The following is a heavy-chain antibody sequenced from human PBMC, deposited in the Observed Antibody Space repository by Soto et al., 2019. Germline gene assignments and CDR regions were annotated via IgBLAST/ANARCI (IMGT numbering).Heavy chain of an antibody. CDR3: WALGPYFDY. CDR2: ISGSGGST. J-gene: IGHJ4*02. V-gene: IGHV3-23*01. Sequence: GGSLRLSCAASGFTFSSYAMSWVRQAPGKGLEWVSAISGSGGSTYYADSVKGRFTISRDNSKNTLYLQMNSLKTEDTAVYYCWALGPYFDYWGQGTLVTVSS. CDR1: GFTFSSYA. D-gene: IGHD7-27*01.